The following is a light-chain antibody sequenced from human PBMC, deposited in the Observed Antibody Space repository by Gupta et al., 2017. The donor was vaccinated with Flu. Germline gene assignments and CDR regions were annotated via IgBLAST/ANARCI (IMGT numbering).Light chain of an antibody. V-gene: IGLV1-47*01. J-gene: IGLJ3*02. CDR1: ISNIGRNY. CDR3: AAWEDSLSGWV. CDR2: RNN. Sequence: QSVLTPPPSASGTPVQRATISSSGTISNIGRNYVYWYQQLPATSPKLPIYRNNQRPSGVPDRFSGSNCGTSASLAISGLRSEDDADYYCAAWEDSLSGWVFGGGTKLTVL.